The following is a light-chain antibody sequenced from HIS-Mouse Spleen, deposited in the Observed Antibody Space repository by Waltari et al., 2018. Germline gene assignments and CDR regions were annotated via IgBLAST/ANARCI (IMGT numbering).Light chain of an antibody. Sequence: SYVLTQPPSVSVAPGKTARITCGGNNIGSKSVHWYQQKPGQAPVLVVYEDSDRPSGIPKQFCGSTHGNTATVTVSRVEAGDEADYYCQVWDSSSDHVVFGGGTKLTVL. V-gene: IGLV3-21*03. CDR1: NIGSKS. J-gene: IGLJ2*01. CDR3: QVWDSSSDHVV. CDR2: EDS.